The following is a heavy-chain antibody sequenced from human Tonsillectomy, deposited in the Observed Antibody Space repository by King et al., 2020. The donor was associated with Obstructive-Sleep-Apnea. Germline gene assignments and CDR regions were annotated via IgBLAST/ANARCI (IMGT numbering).Heavy chain of an antibody. J-gene: IGHJ5*02. CDR1: GGSISSYY. D-gene: IGHD3-22*01. CDR2: IYTSGST. Sequence: QLQESGPGLVKPSETLSLTCTVSGGSISSYYWSWFRQPAGKGLEGIGRIYTSGSTNSNPSPKGRVTMSVDTSNNQFSLKLSSVTAADTAVYYCARDPDSSGYYHNWFDPWGQGTLVTVSS. V-gene: IGHV4-4*07. CDR3: ARDPDSSGYYHNWFDP.